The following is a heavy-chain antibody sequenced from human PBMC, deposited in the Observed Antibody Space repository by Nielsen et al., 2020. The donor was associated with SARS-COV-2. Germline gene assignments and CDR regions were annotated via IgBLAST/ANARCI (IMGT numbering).Heavy chain of an antibody. CDR1: GFTFDDYA. D-gene: IGHD3-9*01. Sequence: SLKISCAASGFTFDDYAMHWVRQAPGKGLEWVSGISWNSGSIGYADSVKGRFTISRDNAKNSLYLQMNSLRAEDTALYYCAKLSGYDILTGYFDPDDAFDIWGQGTMVTVSS. CDR3: AKLSGYDILTGYFDPDDAFDI. J-gene: IGHJ3*02. CDR2: ISWNSGSI. V-gene: IGHV3-9*01.